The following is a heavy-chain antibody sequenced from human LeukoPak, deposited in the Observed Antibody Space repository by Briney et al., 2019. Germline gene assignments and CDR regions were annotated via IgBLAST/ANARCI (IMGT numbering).Heavy chain of an antibody. CDR2: FDPEDGET. D-gene: IGHD3-3*01. V-gene: IGHV1-24*01. CDR3: ATVPIYDFWSGYQSYHY. J-gene: IGHJ4*02. CDR1: GYTLTELS. Sequence: ASVKVSCKVSGYTLTELSMHWVRQAPGKGLEWMGGFDPEDGETIYAQKFQGRVTMTEDTSTDTAYMELSSLRSEDTAVYYCATVPIYDFWSGYQSYHYWGQGTLVTVSS.